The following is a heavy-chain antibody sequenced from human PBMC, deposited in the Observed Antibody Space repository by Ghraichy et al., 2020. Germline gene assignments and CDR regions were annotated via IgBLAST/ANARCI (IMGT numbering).Heavy chain of an antibody. Sequence: SETLSLTCTVSGGSISSGGYYWSWIRQHPGKGLEWIGYIYYSGSTYYNPSLKSRVTISVDTSKNQFSLKLSSVTAADTAVYYCARGDDWCGGDCYGYFQHWGQGTLVTVSS. CDR2: IYYSGST. CDR1: GGSISSGGYY. D-gene: IGHD2-21*02. CDR3: ARGDDWCGGDCYGYFQH. J-gene: IGHJ1*01. V-gene: IGHV4-31*03.